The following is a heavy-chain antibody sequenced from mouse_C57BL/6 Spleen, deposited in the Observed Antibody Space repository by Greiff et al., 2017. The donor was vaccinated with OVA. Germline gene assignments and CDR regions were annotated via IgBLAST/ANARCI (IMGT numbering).Heavy chain of an antibody. CDR1: GYTFTSYG. J-gene: IGHJ3*01. CDR2: IYPRSGNT. D-gene: IGHD1-1*01. CDR3: ARSGLITTVVATPAWFAY. Sequence: VKLVESGAELARPGASVKLSCKASGYTFTSYGISWVKQRTGQGLEWIGEIYPRSGNTYYNEKFKGKATLTADKSSSTAYMELRSLTSEDSAVYFCARSGLITTVVATPAWFAYWGQGTLVTVSA. V-gene: IGHV1-81*01.